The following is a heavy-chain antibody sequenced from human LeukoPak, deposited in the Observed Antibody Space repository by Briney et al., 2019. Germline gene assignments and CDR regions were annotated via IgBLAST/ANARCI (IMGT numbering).Heavy chain of an antibody. D-gene: IGHD2-2*01. Sequence: SETLFLTCAVYGGSFSGYYWSLIRQPSGKGLEWIGEMNHSGSTNYNPSLKSRVTISVDTSKNQFSLKLSSVTAADTAVYYCARHGRGYCSSTSCNDAFDIWGQGTMVTVSS. J-gene: IGHJ3*02. CDR3: ARHGRGYCSSTSCNDAFDI. V-gene: IGHV4-34*01. CDR1: GGSFSGYY. CDR2: MNHSGST.